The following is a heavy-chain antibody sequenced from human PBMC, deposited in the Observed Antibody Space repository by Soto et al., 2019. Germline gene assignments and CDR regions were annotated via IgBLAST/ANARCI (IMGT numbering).Heavy chain of an antibody. CDR3: ARYLSFLGFGEPRSSIDF. D-gene: IGHD3-10*01. CDR2: MNPNSGNT. Sequence: ASVKVSCKASGYTFTSYDINWVRQATGQGLEWMGWMNPNSGNTGYAQKFQGRVTMTRNTSISTAYMELSSLRSEDTAVYYCARYLSFLGFGEPRSSIDFWREATMVTVSS. CDR1: GYTFTSYD. J-gene: IGHJ3*01. V-gene: IGHV1-8*01.